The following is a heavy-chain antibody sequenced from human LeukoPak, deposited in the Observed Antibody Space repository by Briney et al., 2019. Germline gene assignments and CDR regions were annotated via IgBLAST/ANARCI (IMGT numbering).Heavy chain of an antibody. CDR1: GASLSTSS. Sequence: SETLSLTCTVSGASLSTSSWTWIRQSPGKGLECIGFIYYSGTAHYHPSLKSRVTISLDTSKNQFSLRLSSVTAADTAVYYCARGLIMAVAGRGEFHYWGQGTLVTVSS. D-gene: IGHD6-13*01. CDR3: ARGLIMAVAGRGEFHY. V-gene: IGHV4-59*08. CDR2: IYYSGTA. J-gene: IGHJ4*02.